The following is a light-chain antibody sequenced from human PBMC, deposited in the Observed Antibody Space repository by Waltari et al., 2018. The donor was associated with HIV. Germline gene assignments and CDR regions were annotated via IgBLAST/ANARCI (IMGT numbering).Light chain of an antibody. CDR3: CSYTGTGVV. CDR1: RSAVGAYHL. CDR2: EVT. J-gene: IGLJ2*01. V-gene: IGLV2-23*02. Sequence: QSALTQPASASGSPGQSTTLSCTGTRSAVGAYHLVSWYQQNPGTAPKLMIFEVTKRPAGVSDRFSGSRSGNTASLTISGLQAEDEGDYHCCSYTGTGVVFGGGTKLTVL.